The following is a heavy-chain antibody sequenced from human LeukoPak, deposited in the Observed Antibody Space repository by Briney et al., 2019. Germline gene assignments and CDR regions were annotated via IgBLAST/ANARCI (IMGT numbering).Heavy chain of an antibody. CDR1: GFTFSSYE. D-gene: IGHD1-26*01. CDR2: ISSSGSTI. CDR3: ARDLDSGSYGY. Sequence: GGSLRLSCAASGFTFSSYEMNWVRQAPGKGLEWVSYISSSGSTIYYADSVKGRFTISRDNAKNSLYLQMNSLRAEDTAVYYCARDLDSGSYGYWGQGTLVTVSS. J-gene: IGHJ4*02. V-gene: IGHV3-48*03.